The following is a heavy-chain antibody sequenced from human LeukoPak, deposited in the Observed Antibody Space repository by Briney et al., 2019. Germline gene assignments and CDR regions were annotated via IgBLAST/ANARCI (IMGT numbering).Heavy chain of an antibody. CDR2: IFHSGST. D-gene: IGHD5-18*01. Sequence: SETLSLTCTVSGYSITSGYYWGWIRQPPGKGLEWIGSIFHSGSTYYNPSLKSRVTISVDTSKNQFSLKLSSVTAADTAVYYCARVSGYNYGQPSGYWGQGTLVTVSS. CDR3: ARVSGYNYGQPSGY. V-gene: IGHV4-38-2*02. J-gene: IGHJ4*02. CDR1: GYSITSGYY.